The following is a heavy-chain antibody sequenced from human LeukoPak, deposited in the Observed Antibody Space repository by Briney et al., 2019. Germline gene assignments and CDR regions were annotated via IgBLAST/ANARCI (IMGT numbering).Heavy chain of an antibody. CDR1: GYSTSSGYY. CDR2: IYYSGST. CDR3: ARRATVFDY. J-gene: IGHJ4*02. Sequence: SETLSLTCTVSGYSTSSGYYWGWIRQPPGKGLECIGSIYYSGSTYYNPSLKSRVTISVDKSKNQFSLKLSSVTAADTAVYYCARRATVFDYWGQGTLVTVSS. V-gene: IGHV4-38-2*02. D-gene: IGHD4-17*01.